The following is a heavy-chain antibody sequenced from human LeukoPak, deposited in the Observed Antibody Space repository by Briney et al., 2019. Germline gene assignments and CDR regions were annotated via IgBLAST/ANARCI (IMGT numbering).Heavy chain of an antibody. D-gene: IGHD5-18*01. J-gene: IGHJ4*02. CDR2: IYYSGST. Sequence: SETLSLTCTVSGGSISSYYWSWIRQPPGKGLEWIGYIYYSGSTNYNPSLKSRVTISVDTSKNQFSLKLSSVTAADTAVYYCARGGYSYGYPFSHYYFDYWGQGTLVTVSS. V-gene: IGHV4-59*12. CDR3: ARGGYSYGYPFSHYYFDY. CDR1: GGSISSYY.